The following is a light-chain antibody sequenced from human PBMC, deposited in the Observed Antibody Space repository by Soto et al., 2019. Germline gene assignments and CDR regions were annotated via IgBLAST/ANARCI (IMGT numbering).Light chain of an antibody. Sequence: HSALTQPTSVSGSPGQSITISCTGNHNDIGTYDYVSWYQQHPGRAPRLLIHGVTTRPSGISGRFSASKSGLTASLTISGLQPEYEADYYCSSFTSNRIYVFGPGTKVTVL. CDR1: HNDIGTYDY. V-gene: IGLV2-14*03. CDR2: GVT. CDR3: SSFTSNRIYV. J-gene: IGLJ1*01.